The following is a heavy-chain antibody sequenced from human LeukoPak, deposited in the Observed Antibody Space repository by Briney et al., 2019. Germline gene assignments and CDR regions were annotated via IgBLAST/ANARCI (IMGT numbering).Heavy chain of an antibody. J-gene: IGHJ4*02. Sequence: SETLSLTCTVSSRSISSYYGRWIRQPPGKGLEWIGNVYYSWSTKYNPSLKSRVTISVDTSKNQFSLKLSSVTAADTAVYYCARDAHPYGSGSYLFDYWGQGTLVTVSS. CDR2: VYYSWST. V-gene: IGHV4-59*01. CDR3: ARDAHPYGSGSYLFDY. CDR1: SRSISSYY. D-gene: IGHD3-10*01.